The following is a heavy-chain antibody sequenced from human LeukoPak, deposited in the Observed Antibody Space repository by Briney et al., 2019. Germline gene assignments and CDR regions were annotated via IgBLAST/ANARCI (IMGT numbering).Heavy chain of an antibody. CDR1: GYTFTGYY. Sequence: ASVTVSCKASGYTFTGYYMHWVRQAPGQGLEWMGWINPNSGGTNYAQKFQGRVTMTRDTSISTAYMELSRLRSDDTAVYYCARSDCSSTSCSHYYYYYYMDVWGKGTTVTVSS. CDR2: INPNSGGT. V-gene: IGHV1-2*02. J-gene: IGHJ6*03. CDR3: ARSDCSSTSCSHYYYYYYMDV. D-gene: IGHD2-2*01.